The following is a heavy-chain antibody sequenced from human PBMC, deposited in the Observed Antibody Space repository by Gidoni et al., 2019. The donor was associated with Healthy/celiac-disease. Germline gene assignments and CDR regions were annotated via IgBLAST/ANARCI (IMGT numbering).Heavy chain of an antibody. CDR2: LSSSGSTI. CDR1: RFTFSGYY. D-gene: IGHD1-1*01. Sequence: GVWLVKPGGSLRLSCPAARFTFSGYYMSWIRQAPGKGLEWVSYLSSSGSTIYYADSVKGRFTISRDNAKNSLYLQMNSLRAEDTAVYYCARDRGYNHNDYWGQGTLVTVSS. CDR3: ARDRGYNHNDY. J-gene: IGHJ4*02. V-gene: IGHV3-11*01.